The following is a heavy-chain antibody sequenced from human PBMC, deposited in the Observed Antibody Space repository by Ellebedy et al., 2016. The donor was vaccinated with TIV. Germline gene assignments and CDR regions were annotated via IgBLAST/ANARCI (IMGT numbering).Heavy chain of an antibody. D-gene: IGHD2-2*01. J-gene: IGHJ4*02. CDR1: GYSFTSYW. V-gene: IGHV5-51*01. CDR3: ARLLIVVVPAAVPGYYFDY. CDR2: IYPGDSDT. Sequence: GESLKISCKGSGYSFTSYWIGWVRQMPGKGLEWMGIIYPGDSDTRYSPSFQGQVTISADKSISTAYLQWSSLKASDTAMYYCARLLIVVVPAAVPGYYFDYWGQGTLVTVSS.